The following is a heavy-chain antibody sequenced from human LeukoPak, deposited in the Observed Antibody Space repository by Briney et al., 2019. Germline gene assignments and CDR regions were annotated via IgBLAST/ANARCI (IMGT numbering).Heavy chain of an antibody. CDR2: IWYDGSHA. Sequence: PGGSLRLFCSASGFTFSTYGMNWVRQAPGKGLEWVAVIWYDGSHANYADPVKGRFTISRDNSKSTLYLQMNSPRGEDTAVYYCANAVGLRYFDWLLSRLGMDVWGQGTTVTVSS. J-gene: IGHJ6*02. CDR1: GFTFSTYG. V-gene: IGHV3-33*06. D-gene: IGHD3-9*01. CDR3: ANAVGLRYFDWLLSRLGMDV.